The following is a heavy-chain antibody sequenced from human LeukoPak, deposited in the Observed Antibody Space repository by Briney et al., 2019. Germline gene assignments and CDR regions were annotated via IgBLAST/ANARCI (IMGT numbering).Heavy chain of an antibody. CDR1: GYTFTGYY. V-gene: IGHV1-2*04. CDR2: INPNSGGT. CDR3: ARGGGDGYNFGASVDY. Sequence: GASVKVSCKASGYTFTGYYMHWVRQAPGQGLEWMGWINPNSGGTNYAQKFQGWVTMTRDTSISTAYMELSRLRSDDTAVYYCARGGGDGYNFGASVDYWGQGTLVTVSS. D-gene: IGHD5-24*01. J-gene: IGHJ4*02.